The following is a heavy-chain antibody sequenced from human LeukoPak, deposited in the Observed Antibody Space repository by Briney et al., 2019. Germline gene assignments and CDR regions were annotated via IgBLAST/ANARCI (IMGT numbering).Heavy chain of an antibody. V-gene: IGHV4-39*01. CDR3: ARLGGYSFWYLDL. CDR2: IYYSGST. Sequence: SEALSLTCTVSGGSLTRSDFYWVWIRQPPGKGLEWIGSIYYSGSTFYYPSLKSRVTISVDTSKNQFSLNLTSVTASDTAVYHCARLGGYSFWYLDLWGRGTLVTVSS. CDR1: GGSLTRSDFY. J-gene: IGHJ2*01. D-gene: IGHD5-18*01.